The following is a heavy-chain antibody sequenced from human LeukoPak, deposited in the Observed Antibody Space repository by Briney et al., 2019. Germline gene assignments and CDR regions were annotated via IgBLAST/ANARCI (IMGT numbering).Heavy chain of an antibody. CDR3: ARVYATTYYYDSSGYQDNWFDP. Sequence: GGSLRLSCAASGFTFSSYGMHWVRQAPGKGLEWVAVMWYDGSNKYYADSVKGRFTISRDNSKNTLYLQMNSLRAEDTAVYYCARVYATTYYYDSSGYQDNWFDPWGQGTLVTVSS. V-gene: IGHV3-33*01. J-gene: IGHJ5*02. D-gene: IGHD3-22*01. CDR1: GFTFSSYG. CDR2: MWYDGSNK.